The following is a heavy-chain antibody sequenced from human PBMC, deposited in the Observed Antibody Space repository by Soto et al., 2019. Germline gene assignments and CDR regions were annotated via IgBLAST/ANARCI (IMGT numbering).Heavy chain of an antibody. Sequence: SETLSLTCTVSGGSISSSSYYWGWIRQPPGKGLEWIGSIYYSGSTYYNPSLKSRVTISVDTSKNQFSLKLSSVTAADTAVYYCARRGTTTVTKVTPPQWGQGTLVTVSS. CDR3: ARRGTTTVTKVTPPQ. V-gene: IGHV4-39*01. J-gene: IGHJ4*02. CDR1: GGSISSSSYY. D-gene: IGHD4-17*01. CDR2: IYYSGST.